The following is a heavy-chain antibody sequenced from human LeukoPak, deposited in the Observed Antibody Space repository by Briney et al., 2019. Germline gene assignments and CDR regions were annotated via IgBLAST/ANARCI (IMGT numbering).Heavy chain of an antibody. CDR1: GVSNYA. Sequence: GGALRLSCAASGVSNYAMNWFRQAPGKGLEGVARISYDVTNKYYADSVKGRFTISRDNSKNTVYLQMNSLRTEDKAVYYCARMKAVSGDANYLDYWGQGTLVTVSS. V-gene: IGHV3-30*04. CDR2: ISYDVTNK. J-gene: IGHJ4*02. D-gene: IGHD5/OR15-5a*01. CDR3: ARMKAVSGDANYLDY.